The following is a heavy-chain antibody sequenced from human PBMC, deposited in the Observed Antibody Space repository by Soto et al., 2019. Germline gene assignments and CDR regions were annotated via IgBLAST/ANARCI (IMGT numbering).Heavy chain of an antibody. CDR1: GFTFSYFG. CDR3: ARDRNGSYFED. Sequence: QVQLVESGGGVVQPGRSLRLSCAASGFTFSYFGMHWVRQAPGKGLEWVAVIWHDGSNKYYTDSVKGRFTISRDNSKNTLYLQMNSLSAEDTAVYYCARDRNGSYFEDWGQGTLVTVSS. V-gene: IGHV3-33*01. J-gene: IGHJ4*02. D-gene: IGHD6-19*01. CDR2: IWHDGSNK.